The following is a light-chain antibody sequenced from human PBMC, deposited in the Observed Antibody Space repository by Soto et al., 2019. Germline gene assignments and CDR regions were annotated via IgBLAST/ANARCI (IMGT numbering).Light chain of an antibody. J-gene: IGKJ1*01. CDR3: QQYDYSRT. V-gene: IGKV1-5*01. CDR2: DVS. Sequence: DIQLTQSPSTLSSSVGDGVTITCRARQNISTSLAWYQHTPGKAPKLIIFDVSHLESGVEPRFSGSGSGTEFTIIISSLHSDDFATYYCQQYDYSRTFGQGTKVDNK. CDR1: QNISTS.